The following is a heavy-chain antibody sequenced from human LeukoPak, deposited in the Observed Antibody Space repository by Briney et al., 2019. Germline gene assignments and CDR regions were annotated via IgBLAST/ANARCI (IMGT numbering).Heavy chain of an antibody. CDR2: IINSDSTT. CDR3: ARVLVEGSGSYWYYFDY. Sequence: GGSLRLSCAASGFTFSDYYVGWIRQAPGKGLEWVSHIINSDSTTYYANSVKGRFSISRDNGKTSLYLQMNSLRVEDTAVYYCARVLVEGSGSYWYYFDYWGQGTLVTVSS. J-gene: IGHJ4*02. CDR1: GFTFSDYY. D-gene: IGHD3-10*01. V-gene: IGHV3-11*01.